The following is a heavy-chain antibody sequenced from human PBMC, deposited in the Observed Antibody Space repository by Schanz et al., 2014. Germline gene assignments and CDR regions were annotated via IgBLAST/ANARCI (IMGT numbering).Heavy chain of an antibody. CDR1: GYTFTSHG. CDR3: ARGFDSRDR. D-gene: IGHD2-15*01. V-gene: IGHV1-69*04. J-gene: IGHJ4*02. Sequence: QVQLVQSGAEVKKPGASVKVSCKASGYTFTSHGISWVRQARGQGLAWVGRFIPILDVGNYAQQFECRVTIPADNSTCAAYMDLRSRRCDDTPVYYFARGFDSRDRWGQGTLVIVSS. CDR2: FIPILDVG.